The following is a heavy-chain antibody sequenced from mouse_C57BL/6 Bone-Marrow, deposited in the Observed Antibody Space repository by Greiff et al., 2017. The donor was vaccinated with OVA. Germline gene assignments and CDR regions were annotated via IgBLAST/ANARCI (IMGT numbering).Heavy chain of an antibody. CDR2: ISTYYGDA. CDR1: GYTFTDYA. V-gene: IGHV1-67*01. Sequence: QVQLQQSGPELVRPGVSVKISCKGSGYTFTDYAMHWVKQSHAKSLEWIGVISTYYGDASYNQKFKDQATMTVDKSSSTAYMELARLTSEDSAVYYCARWLGRAWFAYWGQGTLVTVSA. J-gene: IGHJ3*01. D-gene: IGHD4-1*01. CDR3: ARWLGRAWFAY.